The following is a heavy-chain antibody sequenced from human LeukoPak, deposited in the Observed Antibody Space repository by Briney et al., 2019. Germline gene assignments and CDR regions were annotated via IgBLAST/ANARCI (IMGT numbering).Heavy chain of an antibody. J-gene: IGHJ4*02. CDR2: IYYSGST. V-gene: IGHV4-30-4*01. Sequence: SETLSLTCTVSGGSISSGDYYWSWLRQPPGKGLEWIGHIYYSGSTYYNPSLKSRVTISVDTSKNQFSLKLSSVTAADTAVYYCARTDYYDSSGYYYWGQGTLVTVSS. CDR1: GGSISSGDYY. D-gene: IGHD3-22*01. CDR3: ARTDYYDSSGYYY.